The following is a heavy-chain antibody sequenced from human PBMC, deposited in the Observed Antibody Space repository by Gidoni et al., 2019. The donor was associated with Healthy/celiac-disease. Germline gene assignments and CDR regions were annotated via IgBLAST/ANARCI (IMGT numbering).Heavy chain of an antibody. J-gene: IGHJ4*02. Sequence: EVQLLESGGGLVQPGGSLMLSCEASGFTFSSSLMHWVRQAPGKGLVWVSRIKSDGSNTSYADSVKGRFTISRDNAKNTLYLQMNSLRAEDTAVYYCAREAAAGPGYWGQGTLVTVSS. V-gene: IGHV3-74*01. CDR3: AREAAAGPGY. D-gene: IGHD6-13*01. CDR2: IKSDGSNT. CDR1: GFTFSSSL.